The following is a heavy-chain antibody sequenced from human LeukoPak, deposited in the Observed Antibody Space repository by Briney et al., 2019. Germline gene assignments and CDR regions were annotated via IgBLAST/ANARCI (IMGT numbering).Heavy chain of an antibody. V-gene: IGHV3-30-3*01. J-gene: IGHJ4*02. CDR2: MSSDGRSG. CDR1: GFTFSTYA. Sequence: GGSLRLSCAASGFTFSTYAMHWVRQAPGKGLEWVAVMSSDGRSGDYADSVKGRFTISRDNSKDTVYLQMNSLRAEDTAVFYCARDLDYWGQGTLVTVSS. CDR3: ARDLDY.